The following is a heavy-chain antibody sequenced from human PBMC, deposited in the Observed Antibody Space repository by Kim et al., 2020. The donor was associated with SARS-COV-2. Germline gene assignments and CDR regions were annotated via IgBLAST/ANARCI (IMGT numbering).Heavy chain of an antibody. Sequence: GGSLRLSCAASGFTFSSYGMHWVRQAPGKGLEWVAVISYDGSNKYYADSVKGRFTISRDNSKNTLYLQMNSLRAEDTAVYYCAKRARWLQCRGQGTLVTVSS. CDR3: AKRARWLQC. J-gene: IGHJ4*02. V-gene: IGHV3-30*18. CDR1: GFTFSSYG. CDR2: ISYDGSNK. D-gene: IGHD5-12*01.